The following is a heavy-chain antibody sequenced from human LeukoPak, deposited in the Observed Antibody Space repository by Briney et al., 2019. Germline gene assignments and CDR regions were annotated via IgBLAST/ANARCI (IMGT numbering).Heavy chain of an antibody. J-gene: IGHJ5*02. Sequence: PSETLSLTCAVSTDSFSRHYWTWIRQPAGKGLQWIGRIYTSGSTNYNPSLKSRVTMSVDTSKNQFSLKLSSVTAADTAVYYCARLYGSGSNWPWGNWFDPWGQGTLVTVSS. CDR3: ARLYGSGSNWPWGNWFDP. V-gene: IGHV4-4*07. D-gene: IGHD3-10*01. CDR1: TDSFSRHY. CDR2: IYTSGST.